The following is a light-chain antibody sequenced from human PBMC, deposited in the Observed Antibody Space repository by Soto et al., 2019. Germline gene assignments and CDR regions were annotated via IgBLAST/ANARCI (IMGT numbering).Light chain of an antibody. J-gene: IGKJ5*01. V-gene: IGKV3-15*01. Sequence: EVVMTQSPATLSVSPGERATLSCRPSQSVSRNLAWYQQKPGQAPRLLIYGASTRATGIPARFSGSGSGTEFTLTISSLQSEDFAVYYCQQYKNWPPITFGQGTRLEIK. CDR1: QSVSRN. CDR2: GAS. CDR3: QQYKNWPPIT.